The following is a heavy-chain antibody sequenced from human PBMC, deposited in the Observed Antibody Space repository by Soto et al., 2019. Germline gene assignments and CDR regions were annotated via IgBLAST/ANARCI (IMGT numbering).Heavy chain of an antibody. J-gene: IGHJ3*02. Sequence: GGSLRLSCAASGFTFSDYYMSWIRQAPGKGLEWVSYISSSSSYTNYADSVKGRFTISRDNAKNSLYLQMNSLRAEDTAVYYCARDIQLWLGDAFDIWGQGTMVTVSS. CDR1: GFTFSDYY. V-gene: IGHV3-11*05. D-gene: IGHD5-18*01. CDR3: ARDIQLWLGDAFDI. CDR2: ISSSSSYT.